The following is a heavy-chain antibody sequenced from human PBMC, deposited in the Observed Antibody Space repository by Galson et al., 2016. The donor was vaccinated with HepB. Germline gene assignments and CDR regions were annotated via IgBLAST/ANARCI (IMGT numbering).Heavy chain of an antibody. D-gene: IGHD3-3*01. Sequence: SLRLSCAASGFSFRFYGMHWVRQAPGKGLEWVAVISHDGTNRYYADSVKDRFTISRDNSKNKLYLEVSSLRAEDTAMYYCAKVNHDFWSGYSYDAFDVWGQGTMVTVSS. J-gene: IGHJ3*01. CDR2: ISHDGTNR. CDR3: AKVNHDFWSGYSYDAFDV. V-gene: IGHV3-30*18. CDR1: GFSFRFYG.